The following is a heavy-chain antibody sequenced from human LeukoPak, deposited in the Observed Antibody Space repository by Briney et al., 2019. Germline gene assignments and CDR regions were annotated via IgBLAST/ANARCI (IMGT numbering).Heavy chain of an antibody. Sequence: SGGSLRLSCAASGFTFDDYAMHWVRQAPGKGLEWDSGISWNSGSIGYADSVKGRFTISRDNAKNSLYLQMNSLRAEDTALYYCAKDSFAHGYSYGLIDYWGQGTLVTVSS. J-gene: IGHJ4*02. D-gene: IGHD5-18*01. CDR2: ISWNSGSI. CDR1: GFTFDDYA. V-gene: IGHV3-9*01. CDR3: AKDSFAHGYSYGLIDY.